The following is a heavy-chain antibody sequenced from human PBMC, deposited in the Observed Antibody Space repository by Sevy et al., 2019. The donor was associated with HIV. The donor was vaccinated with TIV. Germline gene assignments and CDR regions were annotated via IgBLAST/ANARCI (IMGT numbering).Heavy chain of an antibody. Sequence: GSLRLSCAASGFTFSSYGMHWVRQAPGKGLEWVAVIWYDGSNKYYADSVKGRFTISRDNSKNTLYLQMNSLRAEDTAVYYCARQGAIAVAGYGMDVWGQGTTVTVSS. D-gene: IGHD6-19*01. CDR2: IWYDGSNK. J-gene: IGHJ6*02. CDR1: GFTFSSYG. V-gene: IGHV3-33*01. CDR3: ARQGAIAVAGYGMDV.